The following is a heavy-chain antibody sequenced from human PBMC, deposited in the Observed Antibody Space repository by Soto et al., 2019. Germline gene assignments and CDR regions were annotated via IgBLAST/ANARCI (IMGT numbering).Heavy chain of an antibody. Sequence: ASVKVSCKASGYTFTSYGISWVRQAPGQGLEWMGWISAYNGNTNYAQKLQGRVTMTTDTSTSTAYMELRSLRSDDTAVYYCARITCSSTSCYLGKIDPWGQGTLVTVSS. V-gene: IGHV1-18*01. J-gene: IGHJ5*02. CDR1: GYTFTSYG. D-gene: IGHD2-2*01. CDR2: ISAYNGNT. CDR3: ARITCSSTSCYLGKIDP.